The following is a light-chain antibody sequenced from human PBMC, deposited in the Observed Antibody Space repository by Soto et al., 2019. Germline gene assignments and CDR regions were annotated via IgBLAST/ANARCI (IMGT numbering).Light chain of an antibody. Sequence: QSVLTQPPSVSGTPGQSVTISCSGSSSSVGTIFVYWYQQIPGTAPKLLIFRNNQRPSGVPDRFSGSKSGTSASLAISGLRSEDEADYYCQSYDTSLSGWVVFGGGTKLTVL. V-gene: IGLV1-47*01. J-gene: IGLJ2*01. CDR2: RNN. CDR1: SSSVGTIF. CDR3: QSYDTSLSGWVV.